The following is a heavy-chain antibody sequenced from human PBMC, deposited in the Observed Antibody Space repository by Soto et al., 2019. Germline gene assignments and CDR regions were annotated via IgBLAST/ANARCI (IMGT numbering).Heavy chain of an antibody. J-gene: IGHJ3*02. Sequence: SVKVSCKASGGTFSSYAISWVRQAPGQGLEWMGGIIPIFGTANYAQKFQGRVTITADESTSTAYMELSSLRSEDTAVYYCARTGGYCSSTSCYTIDAFDIWAKGQWSPSPQ. CDR1: GGTFSSYA. V-gene: IGHV1-69*13. D-gene: IGHD2-2*02. CDR2: IIPIFGTA. CDR3: ARTGGYCSSTSCYTIDAFDI.